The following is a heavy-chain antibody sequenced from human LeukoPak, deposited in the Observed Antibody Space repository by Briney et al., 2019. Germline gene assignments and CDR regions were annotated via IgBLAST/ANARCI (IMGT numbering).Heavy chain of an antibody. CDR2: ISTLGST. CDR3: ARDYQQILTGYT. D-gene: IGHD3-9*01. Sequence: SETLSLTCSVSGGSINNYYWTWIRQPAGKGLEWIGHISTLGSTNYNPSLKSRVTISVDTSKNQFSLKLSSVTAADTAVYYCARDYQQILTGYTWGQGTLVTVSS. V-gene: IGHV4-4*07. J-gene: IGHJ4*02. CDR1: GGSINNYY.